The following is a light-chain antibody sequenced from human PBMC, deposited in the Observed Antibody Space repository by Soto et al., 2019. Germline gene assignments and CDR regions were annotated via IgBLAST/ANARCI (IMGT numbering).Light chain of an antibody. J-gene: IGKJ1*01. Sequence: EIVLTQSPTTVSLSPGERATLSCRASQSVDAYLAWYQQRPGQAPRLLIFDASNRATGIPTRFSGSGFGTDFTLTISRLEPEDFAIYYCQQRSNWAPTFGQGTKVEIK. CDR1: QSVDAY. CDR3: QQRSNWAPT. V-gene: IGKV3-11*01. CDR2: DAS.